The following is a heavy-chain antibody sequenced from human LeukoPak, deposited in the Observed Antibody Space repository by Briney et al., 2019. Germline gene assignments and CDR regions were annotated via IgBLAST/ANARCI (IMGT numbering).Heavy chain of an antibody. Sequence: GRSLRLSCAASGFTFSSYAMHWVRQAPGKGLEWVAVISYDGSNKHYADSVKGRFTISRDNSKNTLYLQMNSLRAEDTAVYYCARDQGYYDSSGPGGWGQGTLVTVSS. V-gene: IGHV3-30-3*01. CDR1: GFTFSSYA. D-gene: IGHD3-22*01. CDR2: ISYDGSNK. CDR3: ARDQGYYDSSGPGG. J-gene: IGHJ4*02.